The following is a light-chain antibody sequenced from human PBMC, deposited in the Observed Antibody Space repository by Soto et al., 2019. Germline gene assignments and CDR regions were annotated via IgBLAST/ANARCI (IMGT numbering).Light chain of an antibody. J-gene: IGLJ2*01. Sequence: QSVLTQPPSASGTPGQRVTISCSGSNSNIGNHYVYWYHQLPGTAPKLLIYKNDQRPSGVPDRFSGSRSATSASLAISGRRSEDAADYYCAAWDDSLSGVLFGGGTQLTVL. CDR1: NSNIGNHY. CDR3: AAWDDSLSGVL. CDR2: KND. V-gene: IGLV1-47*01.